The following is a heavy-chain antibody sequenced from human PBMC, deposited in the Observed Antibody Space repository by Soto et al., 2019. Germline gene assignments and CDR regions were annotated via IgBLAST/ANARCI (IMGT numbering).Heavy chain of an antibody. V-gene: IGHV5-51*01. CDR1: GYSFVSYW. Sequence: EVQLVQSGAEVKKAGESLKISCQGSGYSFVSYWIAWLRQMPGKGLEWMGSIYPGDSDTTNSPSFKGQVTMSVEKSITTVYLQWSSLNASDTAMYYCARTDGYEIEYWGQGTLVTVAS. CDR3: ARTDGYEIEY. J-gene: IGHJ4*02. CDR2: IYPGDSDT. D-gene: IGHD2-21*01.